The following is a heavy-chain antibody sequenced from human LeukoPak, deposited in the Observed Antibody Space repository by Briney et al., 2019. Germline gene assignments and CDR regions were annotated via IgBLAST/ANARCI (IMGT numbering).Heavy chain of an antibody. CDR1: GGTFSSYA. CDR3: AIGDWGSARSAFDI. CDR2: IIPIFGTA. D-gene: IGHD7-27*01. V-gene: IGHV1-69*05. Sequence: ASVKVSCKASGGTFSSYAISWVRQAPGQGLEWMGRIIPIFGTANYAQKFQGRVTITTDESTSTAYMELCSLRSEDTAVYYCAIGDWGSARSAFDIWGQGTMVTVSS. J-gene: IGHJ3*02.